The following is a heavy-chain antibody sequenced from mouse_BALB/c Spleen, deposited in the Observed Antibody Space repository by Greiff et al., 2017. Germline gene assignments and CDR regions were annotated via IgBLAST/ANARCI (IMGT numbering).Heavy chain of an antibody. D-gene: IGHD2-12*01. J-gene: IGHJ4*01. CDR1: GFTFSSYA. CDR2: ISSGGST. Sequence: EVQVVESGGGLVKPGGSLKLSCAASGFTFSSYAMSWVRQTPEKRLEWVASISSGGSTYYPDSVKGRFTISRDNARNILYLQMSSLRSEDTAMYYCARNDDYAMDYWGQGTSVTVSS. CDR3: ARNDDYAMDY. V-gene: IGHV5-6-5*01.